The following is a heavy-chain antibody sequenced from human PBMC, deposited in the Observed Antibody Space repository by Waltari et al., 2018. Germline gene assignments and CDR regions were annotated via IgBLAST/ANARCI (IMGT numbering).Heavy chain of an antibody. J-gene: IGHJ4*02. Sequence: EVQLVESGGRSVLPGESLRLSCSAFGFKFTYSEITWVRQAPGKGLEWSEYIGSGGSTIYYADSVKGRFTVSRDNARDPAFLQMDTLRVEDTAVYFCARAGLSRPFDWPYFDSWGPGTLVTVSS. CDR3: ARAGLSRPFDWPYFDS. CDR1: GFKFTYSE. V-gene: IGHV3-48*03. D-gene: IGHD3-9*01. CDR2: IGSGGSTI.